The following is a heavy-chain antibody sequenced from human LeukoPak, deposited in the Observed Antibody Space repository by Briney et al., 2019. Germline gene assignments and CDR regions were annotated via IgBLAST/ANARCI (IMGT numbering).Heavy chain of an antibody. V-gene: IGHV3-23*01. CDR3: AKYSSSRAIDY. CDR1: GFTFSNYA. Sequence: GGSLRLSCAASGFTFSNYAMSWVRQAPGKGLEWVSVISGSGGSTDYADSVKGRFTISRDNSKNTLYLQMNSLRAEDTAVYYCAKYSSSRAIDYWGQGTLVTVSS. D-gene: IGHD6-6*01. J-gene: IGHJ4*02. CDR2: ISGSGGST.